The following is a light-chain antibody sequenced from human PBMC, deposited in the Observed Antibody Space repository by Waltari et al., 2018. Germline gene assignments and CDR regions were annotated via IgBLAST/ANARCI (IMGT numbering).Light chain of an antibody. CDR3: QQRITWPLT. CDR1: QRISSY. V-gene: IGKV3-11*01. Sequence: EIVLTQSPATLSLSPGERTTLSCRASQRISSYLAWYQQKPGQAPRLLIYDASTGAPGIPARFSGSGSGTDFTLTISSLEPEDFAVYYCQQRITWPLTFGGGTKVEIK. CDR2: DAS. J-gene: IGKJ4*01.